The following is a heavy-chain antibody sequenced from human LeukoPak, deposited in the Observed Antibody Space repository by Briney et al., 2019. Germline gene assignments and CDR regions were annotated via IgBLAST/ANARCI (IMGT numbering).Heavy chain of an antibody. CDR3: AKDTGKGDY. Sequence: GGSLRLSCAASGFIFSNYGMHWVRQAPGKGLEWVAFIPYHGNNEYYADSVRGRFTISRDNSKNTLYLQMDSQRAEDTAVYYCAKDTGKGDYWGQGTLVTVSS. V-gene: IGHV3-30*02. D-gene: IGHD3-10*01. CDR1: GFIFSNYG. J-gene: IGHJ4*02. CDR2: IPYHGNNE.